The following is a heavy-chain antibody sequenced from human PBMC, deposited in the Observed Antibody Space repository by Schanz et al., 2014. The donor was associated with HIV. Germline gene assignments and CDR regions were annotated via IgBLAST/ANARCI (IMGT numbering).Heavy chain of an antibody. D-gene: IGHD1-20*01. CDR3: AKDRITGTAPPNYGMDV. J-gene: IGHJ6*02. V-gene: IGHV3-9*01. CDR2: ITWNSITI. Sequence: EVQLGESGGGLVQPGRSLRLSCAASGFTFDDYAMHWVRQVPGKGLEWVSGITWNSITIDYADSVKGRFTISRDNAKNSLYLQMNSLRAEDTALYYCAKDRITGTAPPNYGMDVWGQGTTVTVSS. CDR1: GFTFDDYA.